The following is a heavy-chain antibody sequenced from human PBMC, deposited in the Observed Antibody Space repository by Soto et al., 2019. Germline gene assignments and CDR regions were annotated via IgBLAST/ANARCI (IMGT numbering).Heavy chain of an antibody. CDR3: AREGEMPYYYYGLDV. CDR2: ISGYNGHT. Sequence: QVQLVQSGAEVRKPGASVKVSCKASGYTFTTYGISWVRQAPGQGLEGMGWISGYNGHTKDAQKFQGRVTMTTDTSTSTVYRDLRSLRSDDTAVYYCAREGEMPYYYYGLDVWGQGTTVTVSS. J-gene: IGHJ6*02. D-gene: IGHD3-16*01. CDR1: GYTFTTYG. V-gene: IGHV1-18*01.